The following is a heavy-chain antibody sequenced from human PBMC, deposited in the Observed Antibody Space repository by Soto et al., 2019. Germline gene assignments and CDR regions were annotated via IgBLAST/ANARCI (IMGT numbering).Heavy chain of an antibody. CDR2: IWYDGSNK. D-gene: IGHD3-3*01. J-gene: IGHJ6*02. CDR3: ARGSFWSGHSYYYYYGMDV. V-gene: IGHV3-33*01. CDR1: GFTFSSYG. Sequence: GGSLRLSCAASGFTFSSYGMHWVRQAPGKGLEWVAVIWYDGSNKYYADSVKGRFTISRDNSKNTLYLQMNSLRAEDTAVYYCARGSFWSGHSYYYYYGMDVWGQGTTVTVSS.